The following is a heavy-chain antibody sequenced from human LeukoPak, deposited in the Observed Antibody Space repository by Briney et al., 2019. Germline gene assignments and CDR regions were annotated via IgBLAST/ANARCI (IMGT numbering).Heavy chain of an antibody. D-gene: IGHD4-17*01. Sequence: GGSLRLSCVASGFTVSDNYMNWVRLAPGKGLEWVSAIRVSVDTTYYADSVKGRFTISRDNSKSTLYLQMNSLRAEDTAVYYCVRDPTRTTWVVDYWGQGTLVAVSS. CDR1: GFTVSDNY. CDR2: IRVSVDTT. J-gene: IGHJ4*02. V-gene: IGHV3-23*01. CDR3: VRDPTRTTWVVDY.